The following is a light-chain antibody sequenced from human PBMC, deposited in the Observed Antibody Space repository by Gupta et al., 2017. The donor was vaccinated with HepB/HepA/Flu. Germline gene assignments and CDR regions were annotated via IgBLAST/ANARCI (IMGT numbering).Light chain of an antibody. CDR1: QSLLHSNGYNY. CDR2: LGS. Sequence: DIVMTQSPLSLPVTPGEPASISCRSSQSLLHSNGYNYLDWYLQKPGQSPQLLIYLGSNRASGVPDRFSGSGSGTDFTLKISRVEPEDVGIYYCRQALQTPFIFGHGTKVDIK. CDR3: RQALQTPFI. J-gene: IGKJ3*01. V-gene: IGKV2-28*01.